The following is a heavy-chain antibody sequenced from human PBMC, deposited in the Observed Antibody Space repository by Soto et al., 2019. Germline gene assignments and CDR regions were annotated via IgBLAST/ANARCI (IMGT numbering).Heavy chain of an antibody. CDR1: GGSISSYY. V-gene: IGHV4-59*08. Sequence: VQLQESGPGLVKPSETLSLTCTVSGGSISSYYWSWMRQPPGKGLEWIGYIYYSGRTNYKPSLKSRVTTSVDTSKNQFSLKLSSVTAADTAVYYCARFNWYFDLWGRGTLVTVSS. CDR3: ARFNWYFDL. CDR2: IYYSGRT. J-gene: IGHJ2*01.